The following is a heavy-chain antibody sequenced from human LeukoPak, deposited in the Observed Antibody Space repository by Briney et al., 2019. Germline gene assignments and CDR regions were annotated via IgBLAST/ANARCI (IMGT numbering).Heavy chain of an antibody. CDR3: ARQNSGWYPFDY. Sequence: SETLSLTCTVSGGSISSYYWSWIRQPPRKGLEWIGYIYYSGSTNYNPPLKSRVTISVDTSKNQFSLKLSSVTAADTAVYYCARQNSGWYPFDYWGQGTLVTVSS. CDR1: GGSISSYY. D-gene: IGHD6-19*01. V-gene: IGHV4-59*08. CDR2: IYYSGST. J-gene: IGHJ4*02.